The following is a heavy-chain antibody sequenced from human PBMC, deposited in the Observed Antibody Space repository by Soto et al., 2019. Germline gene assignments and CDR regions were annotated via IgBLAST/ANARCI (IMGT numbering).Heavy chain of an antibody. CDR2: IYYSGST. CDR3: ARGGETRVSWYTVTTDDAFDI. D-gene: IGHD4-4*01. J-gene: IGHJ3*02. CDR1: GGSISSYY. V-gene: IGHV4-59*01. Sequence: QVQLQESGPGLVKPSETLSLTCTVSGGSISSYYWSWIRQPPGKGLEWIGYIYYSGSTNYNHSLKSRVTISVDTSKNQFSLKLSSVTAADTAVYYCARGGETRVSWYTVTTDDAFDIWGQGTMVTVSS.